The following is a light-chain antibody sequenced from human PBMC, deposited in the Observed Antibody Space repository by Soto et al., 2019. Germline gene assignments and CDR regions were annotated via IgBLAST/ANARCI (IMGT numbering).Light chain of an antibody. Sequence: EIVMTQSPVTRSGSPGERATLSCRASQSVSSNLAWYQQKPGQAPRLLIYGASTRATGIPARFSGSGSGTEFTLTISSLQSEDFAVYYCQQYDNWPPYTFGQGTKVDIK. V-gene: IGKV3-15*01. J-gene: IGKJ2*01. CDR1: QSVSSN. CDR2: GAS. CDR3: QQYDNWPPYT.